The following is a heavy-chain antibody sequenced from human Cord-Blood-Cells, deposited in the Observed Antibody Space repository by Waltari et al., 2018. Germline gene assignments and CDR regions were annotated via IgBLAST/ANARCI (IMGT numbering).Heavy chain of an antibody. CDR1: GYTFTGYY. CDR3: ARLRVASSMFDP. D-gene: IGHD3-10*01. CDR2: INPNSGGT. V-gene: IGHV1-2*02. Sequence: QVQLVQSGAEVKKPGASVKVSCKASGYTFTGYYMHWVRQAPGQGLEWMGWINPNSGGTNYAQKCQGRVTMTRDTSISTADMELSRLRSDDTAVYYCARLRVASSMFDPWGQGTLVTVSS. J-gene: IGHJ5*02.